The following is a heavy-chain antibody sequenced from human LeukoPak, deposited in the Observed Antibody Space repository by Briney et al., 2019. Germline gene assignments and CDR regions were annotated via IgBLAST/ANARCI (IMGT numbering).Heavy chain of an antibody. D-gene: IGHD3-10*01. Sequence: GGSLRLSCAASGFTFSSYAMHWVRQAPGKGLEWVAVISYDGSNKYYADSVKGRFTISRDNSKNTLYLQMNSLRAEDTALYYCAKDQSGRGAFDIWGQGTMVTVSS. CDR1: GFTFSSYA. CDR2: ISYDGSNK. V-gene: IGHV3-30-3*01. J-gene: IGHJ3*02. CDR3: AKDQSGRGAFDI.